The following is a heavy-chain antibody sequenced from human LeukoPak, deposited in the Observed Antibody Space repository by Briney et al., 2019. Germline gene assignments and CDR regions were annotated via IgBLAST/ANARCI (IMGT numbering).Heavy chain of an antibody. CDR2: ISSSGSTI. J-gene: IGHJ4*02. Sequence: PGGSLRLSCAASGFTFSDYYMSWIRQAPGKGLEWVSYISSSGSTIYYADSVKGRFTISRDNAKNSLYLQMNSLRAEDTAVYHCARGNYYDSSGYYPPFDYWGQGTLVTVSS. CDR3: ARGNYYDSSGYYPPFDY. CDR1: GFTFSDYY. V-gene: IGHV3-11*04. D-gene: IGHD3-22*01.